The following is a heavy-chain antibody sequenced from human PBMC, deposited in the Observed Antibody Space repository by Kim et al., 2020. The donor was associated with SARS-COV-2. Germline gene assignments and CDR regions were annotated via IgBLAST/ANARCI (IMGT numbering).Heavy chain of an antibody. J-gene: IGHJ6*02. CDR2: IWYDGSNK. CDR3: ARDSPENYSGYDLGYYGMDV. CDR1: GFTFSSYG. D-gene: IGHD5-12*01. Sequence: GGSLRLSCAASGFTFSSYGMHWVRQAPGKGLEWVAVIWYDGSNKYYADSVKGRFTISRDNSKNTLYLQMNSLRAEDTAVYYCARDSPENYSGYDLGYYGMDVWGQGTTVTVSS. V-gene: IGHV3-33*01.